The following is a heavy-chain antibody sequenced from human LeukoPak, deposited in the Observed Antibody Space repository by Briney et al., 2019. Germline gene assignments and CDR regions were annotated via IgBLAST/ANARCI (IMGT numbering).Heavy chain of an antibody. CDR1: GYTFTGYY. D-gene: IGHD1-26*01. Sequence: VASVKVYCKASGYTFTGYYMHWVRQAPGQGLEWMGWINPSSGGTNYAQKFQGRVTMTRDTSISTAYMELSRLRSDDTAVYYCARDIRGSPAFVGWGQGTLVTVSS. CDR2: INPSSGGT. V-gene: IGHV1-2*02. CDR3: ARDIRGSPAFVG. J-gene: IGHJ4*02.